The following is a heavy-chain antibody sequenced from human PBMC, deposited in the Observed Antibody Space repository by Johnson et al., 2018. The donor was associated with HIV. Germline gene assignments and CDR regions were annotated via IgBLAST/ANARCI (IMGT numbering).Heavy chain of an antibody. J-gene: IGHJ3*02. CDR1: GFTFSSYG. CDR2: ISYDGSNK. CDR3: AKDRGLSAFDI. Sequence: QVQLVESGGGVVQPGRSLRLSCAASGFTFSSYGMHWVRQAPGKGLDWVAVISYDGSNKYYADSVKGRFTISRDNSKNTLYLQMNSLRAENTAVYYCAKDRGLSAFDIWGQGTMVTVSS. V-gene: IGHV3-30*18. D-gene: IGHD3-10*01.